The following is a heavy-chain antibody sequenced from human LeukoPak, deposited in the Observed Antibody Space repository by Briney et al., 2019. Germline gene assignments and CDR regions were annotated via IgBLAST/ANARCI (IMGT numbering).Heavy chain of an antibody. CDR1: AYTFTGYY. Sequence: ASVKVSCKASAYTFTGYYMHWVRQPPAQGLEWMGWINPNSGGTNYAQKFQGRVTMTRDTSISTAYMELSRLRADDTAVYYCARDHTGYDSSGYYLESSFDYWGQGTLVTVSS. CDR3: ARDHTGYDSSGYYLESSFDY. D-gene: IGHD3-22*01. V-gene: IGHV1-2*02. CDR2: INPNSGGT. J-gene: IGHJ4*02.